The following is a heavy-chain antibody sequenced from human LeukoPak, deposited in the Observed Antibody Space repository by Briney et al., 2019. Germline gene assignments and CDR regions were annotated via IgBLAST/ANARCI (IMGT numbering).Heavy chain of an antibody. CDR1: GYSFTNSW. CDR2: IYPSDSDT. CDR3: ARREDSRALDY. D-gene: IGHD3-22*01. J-gene: IGHJ4*02. V-gene: IGHV5-51*01. Sequence: GESLKISCRASGYSFTNSWIAWVRQMPGKGLEWMGIIYPSDSDTRYSPSFQGQVTISGDKSISTAYLQWSSLKASDTAMYYCARREDSRALDYWGQGTLVTVSS.